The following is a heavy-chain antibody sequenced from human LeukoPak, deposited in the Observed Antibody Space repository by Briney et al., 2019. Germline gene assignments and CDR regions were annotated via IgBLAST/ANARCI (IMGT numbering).Heavy chain of an antibody. V-gene: IGHV1-2*02. CDR1: GYVFTAYY. D-gene: IGHD3-10*01. CDR3: ARDEEMTSGSGAGYCFEH. CDR2: INPNTGGK. J-gene: IGHJ4*02. Sequence: ASVKVSCKASGYVFTAYYIHWVRRAPGQGLEWVAWINPNTGGKNYAQNFQGRVSLTRDTSISTAYMELRGLRFDDTALYYCARDEEMTSGSGAGYCFEHWGQGTLVTVSS.